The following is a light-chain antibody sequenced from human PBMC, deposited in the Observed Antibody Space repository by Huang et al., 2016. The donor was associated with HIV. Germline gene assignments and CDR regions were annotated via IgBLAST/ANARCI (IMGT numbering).Light chain of an antibody. CDR3: QQYNNWPPLLT. Sequence: DIVMTQSPATLSVSPGERATLSCRASQSVGSNLAWYQQKPGQAPRLLIYGAATRATGIPARFSGSGSGTEFTLTISSLQSKDFAVYYCQQYNNWPPLLTFGGGTKVEIK. V-gene: IGKV3D-15*01. CDR2: GAA. CDR1: QSVGSN. J-gene: IGKJ4*01.